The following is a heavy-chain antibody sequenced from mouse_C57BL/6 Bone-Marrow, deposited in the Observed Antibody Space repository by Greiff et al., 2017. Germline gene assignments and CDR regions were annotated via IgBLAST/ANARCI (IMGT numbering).Heavy chain of an antibody. CDR1: GFTFSSYG. J-gene: IGHJ1*03. D-gene: IGHD4-1*01. V-gene: IGHV5-6*01. CDR3: ARHPLLDWGYWYFDV. Sequence: EVQLQQSGGDLVKPGGSLKLSCAASGFTFSSYGMSWVRQTPDKRLEWVATISSGGSYTYYPDSVKGRFTISRDNAKNTLYLQMSSLKSEDTAMYYCARHPLLDWGYWYFDVWGTGTTVTVSS. CDR2: ISSGGSYT.